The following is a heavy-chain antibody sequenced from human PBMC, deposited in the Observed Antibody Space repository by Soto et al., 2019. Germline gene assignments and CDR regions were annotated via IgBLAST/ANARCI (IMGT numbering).Heavy chain of an antibody. CDR3: ARSVPYYDFWSGHYKYYFDY. CDR2: IIPIFGTA. V-gene: IGHV1-69*13. D-gene: IGHD3-3*01. CDR1: GGTFSSYA. J-gene: IGHJ4*02. Sequence: SVKVSCKASGGTFSSYAISWVRQAPGQGLERMGGIIPIFGTANYAQKFQGRVTITADESTSTAYMELSSLRSEDTAVYYCARSVPYYDFWSGHYKYYFDYWGQGTLVTVSS.